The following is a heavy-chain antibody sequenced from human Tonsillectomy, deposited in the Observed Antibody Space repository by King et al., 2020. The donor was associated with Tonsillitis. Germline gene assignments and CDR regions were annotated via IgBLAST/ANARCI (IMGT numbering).Heavy chain of an antibody. CDR2: ISPNNGGL. D-gene: IGHD2-2*01. CDR1: RYTFTTYY. J-gene: IGHJ4*02. Sequence: VQLVESGAEVKTPGASVKVSCKASRYTFTTYYVHWVRQASGQGPEGMGMISPNNGGLNYPRHFHGRVTMTRDTSTNTVYMELSSLRSEDTALYYCAREMPNSLYFDYWGQGTLVTVFS. V-gene: IGHV1-46*01. CDR3: AREMPNSLYFDY.